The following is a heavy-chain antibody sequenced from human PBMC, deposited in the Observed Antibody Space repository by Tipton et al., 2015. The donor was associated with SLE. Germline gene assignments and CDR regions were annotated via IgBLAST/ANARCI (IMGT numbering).Heavy chain of an antibody. CDR2: IYYSGST. CDR3: ARDRGSGWSNDAFDI. CDR1: GGSISSHY. V-gene: IGHV4-59*11. Sequence: TLSLTCTVSGGSISSHYWSWIRQPPGKGLEWIGYIYYSGSTNYNPSLKSRVTISVDTSKNQFSLKLSSVTAADTAVYYCARDRGSGWSNDAFDIWGQGTMVTVSS. J-gene: IGHJ3*02. D-gene: IGHD6-19*01.